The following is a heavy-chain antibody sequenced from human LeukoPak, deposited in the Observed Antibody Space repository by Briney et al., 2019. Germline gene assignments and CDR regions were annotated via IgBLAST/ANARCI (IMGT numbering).Heavy chain of an antibody. CDR1: GYTFTGYY. J-gene: IGHJ4*02. V-gene: IGHV1-8*02. CDR2: INPNSGNT. D-gene: IGHD6-13*01. CDR3: ARGDSSSWYFDY. Sequence: ASVKVSCKASGYTFTGYYMHWVRQAPGQGLEWMGWINPNSGNTGYAQKFQGRVTMTRNTSISTAYMELSSLRSEDTAVYYCARGDSSSWYFDYWGQGTLVTVSS.